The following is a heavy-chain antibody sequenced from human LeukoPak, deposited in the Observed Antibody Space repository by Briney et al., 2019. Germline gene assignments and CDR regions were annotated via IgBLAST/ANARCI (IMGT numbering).Heavy chain of an antibody. CDR3: ARGYYYDSSGYYATFDY. CDR1: GFTFDDYG. V-gene: IGHV3-20*04. Sequence: AGGSLRLSCAASGFTFDDYGMSWVRQAPGKGLEWVSGINWNGGSTGYADSVKGRFTISRDNAKNSLYLQMNSLRAEDTALYYCARGYYYDSSGYYATFDYWGQGTLVTVSS. J-gene: IGHJ4*02. CDR2: INWNGGST. D-gene: IGHD3-22*01.